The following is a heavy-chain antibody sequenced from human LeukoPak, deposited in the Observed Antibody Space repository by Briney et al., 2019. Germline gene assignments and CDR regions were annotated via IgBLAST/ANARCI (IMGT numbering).Heavy chain of an antibody. CDR2: IYYSGST. V-gene: IGHV4-39*01. D-gene: IGHD3-3*01. CDR3: ARHVLRFYRFDP. CDR1: GGSISSGTYY. Sequence: SETLSLTCSASGGSISSGTYYWGWIRQPPGKGLEWIGTIYYSGSTYYNPSLKSRVTISVDTSKNQFSLRLSSVTAADTAVYYCARHVLRFYRFDPWGQGALVTVSS. J-gene: IGHJ5*02.